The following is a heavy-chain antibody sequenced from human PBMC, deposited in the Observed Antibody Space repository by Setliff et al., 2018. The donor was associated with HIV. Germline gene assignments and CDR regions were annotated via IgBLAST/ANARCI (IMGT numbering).Heavy chain of an antibody. CDR3: ARMRTDASGLFDY. CDR2: IDWDDDK. V-gene: IGHV2-70*04. J-gene: IGHJ4*02. CDR1: GFALRTYGVR. Sequence: SGPMLVNPTQTLTLTCTFSGFALRTYGVRVNWIRQPPGKALEWLARIDWDDDKFYSTSLKTRLTISRDTSENQVVLTMTNMNPMDTATYYCARMRTDASGLFDYWGQGILVTVSS. D-gene: IGHD6-19*01.